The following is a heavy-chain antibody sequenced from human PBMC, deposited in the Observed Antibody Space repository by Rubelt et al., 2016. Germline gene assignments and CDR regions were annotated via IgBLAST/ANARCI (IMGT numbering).Heavy chain of an antibody. Sequence: VQLLESGGGLVQPGGSLRLSCTASGFTFSSNAMSWVRQAPGKGLEWVSAISGSGGNTHYADSVKGRFTISRDNSKNTLYLQLKSLRAEDTALYYCARDLAFNGMDVWGQGTTVTVAS. D-gene: IGHD5-12*01. CDR2: ISGSGGNT. V-gene: IGHV3-23*01. J-gene: IGHJ6*02. CDR3: ARDLAFNGMDV. CDR1: GFTFSSNA.